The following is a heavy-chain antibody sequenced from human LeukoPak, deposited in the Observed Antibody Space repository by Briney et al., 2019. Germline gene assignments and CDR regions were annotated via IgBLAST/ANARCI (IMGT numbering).Heavy chain of an antibody. CDR3: ARVFRSSGWRHFDY. V-gene: IGHV3-48*04. CDR2: ISSSGSTI. D-gene: IGHD6-19*01. Sequence: GGSLRLSCAASGFTFSSYWMSWVRQAPGKGLEWVSYISSSGSTIYYADSVKGRFTISRDNAKNSLYLQMNSLRAEDTAVYYCARVFRSSGWRHFDYWGQGTLVTVSS. J-gene: IGHJ4*02. CDR1: GFTFSSYW.